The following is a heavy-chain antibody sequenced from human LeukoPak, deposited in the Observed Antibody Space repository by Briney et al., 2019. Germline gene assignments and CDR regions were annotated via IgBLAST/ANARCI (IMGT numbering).Heavy chain of an antibody. CDR2: ISSSGSTI. CDR1: GFTFSSYS. Sequence: GGSLRLSCAASGFTFSSYSMNWVRQAPGKGLEWVSYISSSGSTIYYADSVKGRFTISRDNAKNSLYLQMNSLRAEDTAVYYCAELGITMIGGVWGRGATVTISS. J-gene: IGHJ6*04. D-gene: IGHD3-10*02. V-gene: IGHV3-48*04. CDR3: AELGITMIGGV.